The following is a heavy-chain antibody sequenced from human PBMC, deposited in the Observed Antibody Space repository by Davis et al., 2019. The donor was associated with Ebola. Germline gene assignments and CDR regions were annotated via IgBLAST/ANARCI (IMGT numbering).Heavy chain of an antibody. CDR2: ISYDGSNK. CDR1: GFTFSTYS. CDR3: ARDSPDPYYYDSSGYTPGYFDL. Sequence: GESLKISCAASGFTFSTYSMSWVRQAPGKGLEWVAVISYDGSNKYYADSVKGRFTISRDNSKNTLYLQMNSLTAEDTAVYYCARDSPDPYYYDSSGYTPGYFDLWGQGALVTGSS. V-gene: IGHV3-30*03. J-gene: IGHJ4*02. D-gene: IGHD3-22*01.